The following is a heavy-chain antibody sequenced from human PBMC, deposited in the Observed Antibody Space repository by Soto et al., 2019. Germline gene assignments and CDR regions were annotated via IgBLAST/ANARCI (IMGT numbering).Heavy chain of an antibody. D-gene: IGHD6-19*01. CDR3: AKAPQPVAGRLGDWFDP. J-gene: IGHJ5*02. V-gene: IGHV3-23*01. CDR2: ISGSGGST. CDR1: GFTFSSYA. Sequence: GSLRLSCAASGFTFSSYAMSWVRQAPGKGLEWVSAISGSGGSTYYADSVKGRFTISRDNSKNTLYLQMNSLRAEDTAVYYCAKAPQPVAGRLGDWFDPWGQGTLVTVSS.